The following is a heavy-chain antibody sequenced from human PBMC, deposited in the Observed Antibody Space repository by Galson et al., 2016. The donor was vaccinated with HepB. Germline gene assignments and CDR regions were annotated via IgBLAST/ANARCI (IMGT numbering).Heavy chain of an antibody. D-gene: IGHD2-21*01. CDR2: ISSRSSYI. V-gene: IGHV3-21*01. J-gene: IGHJ5*02. CDR3: ARDPQVIPAPLRVGRFDP. CDR1: GFSFSTYT. Sequence: SLRLSCAASGFSFSTYTMNWVRQTPGMGLEWVSSISSRSSYIYYADTVKGRFTISRDNAKNSLCLQMNSLRAEDTAVYYCARDPQVIPAPLRVGRFDPWGQGTLVTVSS.